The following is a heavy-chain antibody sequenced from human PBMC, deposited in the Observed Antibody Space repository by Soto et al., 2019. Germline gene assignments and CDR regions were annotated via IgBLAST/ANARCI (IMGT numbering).Heavy chain of an antibody. CDR2: ISYDGSNK. CDR1: GFTFRSYA. V-gene: IGHV3-30-3*01. CDR3: ARDRLRGRYDAFDI. D-gene: IGHD3-16*01. J-gene: IGHJ3*02. Sequence: PGESLRLSCSASGFTFRSYAMHWVRRAPGKGLEWVAVISYDGSNKYYADSVKGRFTVSRDNSKNTLYLQMNSLRAEDTAGYYCARDRLRGRYDAFDIWGQGTIVTV.